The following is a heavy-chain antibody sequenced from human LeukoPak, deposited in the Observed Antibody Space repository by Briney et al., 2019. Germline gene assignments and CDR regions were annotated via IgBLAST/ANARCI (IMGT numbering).Heavy chain of an antibody. Sequence: GGSLRLSCAASGFTFSSYDMHWVRQATGKGLEWVSATAGDTYYPGSVKGRFTISRENAKNSLYLQMNSLRAGDTAVYYCARGKAVAGTGGIDYWGQGTLATVSS. CDR2: TAGDT. D-gene: IGHD6-19*01. CDR3: ARGKAVAGTGGIDY. J-gene: IGHJ4*02. V-gene: IGHV3-13*01. CDR1: GFTFSSYD.